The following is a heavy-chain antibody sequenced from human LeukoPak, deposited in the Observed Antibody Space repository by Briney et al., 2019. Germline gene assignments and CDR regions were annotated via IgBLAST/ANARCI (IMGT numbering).Heavy chain of an antibody. CDR3: ARVSSGWFQGDAFDI. D-gene: IGHD6-19*01. V-gene: IGHV3-7*01. CDR2: IKQDGSEK. Sequence: GGSLRLSCAASGFTFSSYWMSWVRQAPGKGLEWVANIKQDGSEKYYVDSVKGRFTISRDNAKNSLYLQMNSLRAEDTAVYYCARVSSGWFQGDAFDIWGQGTMVTVSS. CDR1: GFTFSSYW. J-gene: IGHJ3*02.